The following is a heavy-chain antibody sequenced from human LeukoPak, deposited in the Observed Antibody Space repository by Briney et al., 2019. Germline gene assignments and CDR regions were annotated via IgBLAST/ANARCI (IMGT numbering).Heavy chain of an antibody. CDR2: IDKHGNGK. J-gene: IGHJ4*02. V-gene: IGHV3-7*01. D-gene: IGHD1-26*01. Sequence: PGGSLRLSCVASGFTFSTSWVTWVRQAPGKGLEWVANIDKHGNGKYYVDSVKGRFAISRDYASNSLLLQMNSLRAEDTSVYYCARDAGWGYYDLWGQGTPVTVSS. CDR1: GFTFSTSW. CDR3: ARDAGWGYYDL.